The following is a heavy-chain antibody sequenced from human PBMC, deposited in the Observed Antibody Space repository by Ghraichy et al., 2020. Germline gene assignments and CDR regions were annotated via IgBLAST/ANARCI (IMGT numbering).Heavy chain of an antibody. Sequence: AETLSLTCTVSGGSISSYYWSWIRQPPGKGLEWIGYIYYSGSTNYNPSLKSRVTISVDTSKNQFSLKLSSVTAADTAVYYCARVSSYSGSYYFDYWGQGTLVTVSS. CDR1: GGSISSYY. J-gene: IGHJ4*02. V-gene: IGHV4-59*01. CDR2: IYYSGST. D-gene: IGHD1-26*01. CDR3: ARVSSYSGSYYFDY.